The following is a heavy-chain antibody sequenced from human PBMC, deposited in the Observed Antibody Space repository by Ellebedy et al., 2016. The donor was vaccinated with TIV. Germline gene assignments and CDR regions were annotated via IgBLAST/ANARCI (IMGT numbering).Heavy chain of an antibody. V-gene: IGHV3-7*03. CDR2: TKQDGTQQ. J-gene: IGHJ2*01. CDR3: ARSSSACWYFDL. Sequence: PGGSLRLSCTASGFIFRTYWMTWVRQAPGKGLEWVATTKQDGTQQYYAGSVGGRFIISRDNAKNSVYLRVNDPRDEDTAVYFCARSSSACWYFDLWGRGTLVTVSS. D-gene: IGHD1-7*01. CDR1: GFIFRTYW.